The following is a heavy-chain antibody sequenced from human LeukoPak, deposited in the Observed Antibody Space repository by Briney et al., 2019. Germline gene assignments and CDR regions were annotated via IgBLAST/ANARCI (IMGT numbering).Heavy chain of an antibody. D-gene: IGHD6-19*01. CDR1: GFTFNSFA. CDR3: TKDLMTGFSSGWYFGY. J-gene: IGHJ4*02. Sequence: PGGSLRLSCAASGFTFNSFAMSWVRQAPGKGLEWVAVTSGTEDSTHYADSVRGRFIISTDNSKNSLYLQMNSLRAEDTAVYYCTKDLMTGFSSGWYFGYWGQGTLVTVSS. CDR2: TSGTEDST. V-gene: IGHV3-23*01.